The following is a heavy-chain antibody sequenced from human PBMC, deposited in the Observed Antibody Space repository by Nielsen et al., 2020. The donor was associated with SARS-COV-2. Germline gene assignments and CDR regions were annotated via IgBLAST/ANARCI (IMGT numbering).Heavy chain of an antibody. CDR3: ANLES. J-gene: IGHJ4*02. V-gene: IGHV3-30-3*01. CDR2: ISYDGSNK. Sequence: GESLKISCAASGFTFSSYAMHWVRQAPGKGLEWVAVISYDGSNKYYADSVKGRFTISRDNSKNTLYLQMNSLRAEDTAVYYCANLESWGQGTLVTVSS. CDR1: GFTFSSYA.